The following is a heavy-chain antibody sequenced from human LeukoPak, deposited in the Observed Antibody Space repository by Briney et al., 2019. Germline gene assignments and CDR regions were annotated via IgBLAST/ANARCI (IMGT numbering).Heavy chain of an antibody. Sequence: KSSETLSLTCAVYGGSFSGYYWSWIRQPPGKGLEWIGEINHSGSTNYNPSLKSRVTISVDTSENQFSLKLSSVTAADTAVYYCARAGVVRADWFDPWGQGTLVTVSS. CDR3: ARAGVVRADWFDP. CDR2: INHSGST. CDR1: GGSFSGYY. V-gene: IGHV4-34*01. D-gene: IGHD3-3*01. J-gene: IGHJ5*02.